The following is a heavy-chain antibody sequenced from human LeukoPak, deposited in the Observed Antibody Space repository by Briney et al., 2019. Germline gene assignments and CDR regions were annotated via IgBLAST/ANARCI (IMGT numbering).Heavy chain of an antibody. V-gene: IGHV4-39*07. D-gene: IGHD3-22*01. CDR1: GGSISSSSYY. Sequence: SETLSLTCTVSGGSISSSSYYWGWIRQPPGKGLEWIGSIYYSGSIYYNPSLKSRVNISVETSKNQFSLKLTSVTAADTAVYYCARGPYKYDGSGAFDIWGQGTMVTVSS. J-gene: IGHJ3*02. CDR2: IYYSGSI. CDR3: ARGPYKYDGSGAFDI.